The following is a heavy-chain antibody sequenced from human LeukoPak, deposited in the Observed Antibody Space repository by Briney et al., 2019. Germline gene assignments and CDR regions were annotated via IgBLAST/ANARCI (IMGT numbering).Heavy chain of an antibody. CDR1: GFTFSSYW. Sequence: GGSLRLSCVASGFTFSSYWMSWVRQAPGKGLEWVANIKQDGSEKYYVDSVKGRFTISRDNAKNSLYLQMNSLRAEDTAVYYCARAEMVRGVIILYYYYYMDVWGKGTTVTVSS. CDR2: IKQDGSEK. CDR3: ARAEMVRGVIILYYYYYMDV. V-gene: IGHV3-7*01. D-gene: IGHD3-10*01. J-gene: IGHJ6*03.